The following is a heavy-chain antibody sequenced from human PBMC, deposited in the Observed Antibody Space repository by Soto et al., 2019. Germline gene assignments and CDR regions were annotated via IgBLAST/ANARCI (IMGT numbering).Heavy chain of an antibody. Sequence: ASGPTLVNPTQTLTLTCTFSGFSPSTSGMCVSWIRQPPGKALEWLALIDWDDDKYYSTSLKTRLTISKDTSKNQVVLTMTNMDPVDTATYYCARICMVRGVITFWYYGMDVWGQGTTVTV. CDR2: IDWDDDK. CDR3: ARICMVRGVITFWYYGMDV. J-gene: IGHJ6*02. V-gene: IGHV2-70*01. D-gene: IGHD3-10*01. CDR1: GFSPSTSGMC.